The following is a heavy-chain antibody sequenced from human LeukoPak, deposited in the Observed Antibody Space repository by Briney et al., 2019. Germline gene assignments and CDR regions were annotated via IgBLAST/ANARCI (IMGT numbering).Heavy chain of an antibody. J-gene: IGHJ6*02. D-gene: IGHD3-9*01. V-gene: IGHV1-8*01. CDR2: TNPDSGKT. Sequence: ASVKVSCKASGYSFSSYDIHWVRQATGQVPEWMGWTNPDSGKTGYAPKFQGRVTMTTNSSISTGYMELSSLRSEDTAVYYCARMFVFYDLLTGQNKYYNGMDVWGQGTTVIVSS. CDR1: GYSFSSYD. CDR3: ARMFVFYDLLTGQNKYYNGMDV.